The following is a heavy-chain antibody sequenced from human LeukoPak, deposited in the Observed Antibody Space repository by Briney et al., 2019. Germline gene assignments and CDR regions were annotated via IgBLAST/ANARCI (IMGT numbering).Heavy chain of an antibody. V-gene: IGHV4-59*01. Sequence: SETLSLTCTVSVGSISSYHWNWIRQPPGKGLEWIGNLYYSGSTNYNPSLKSRVTISVDTSKNQFSLKLSSVTAADTAVYFCARDTEMTTHYYYGMDVWGQGTTVTVSS. D-gene: IGHD4-11*01. CDR1: VGSISSYH. CDR2: LYYSGST. J-gene: IGHJ6*02. CDR3: ARDTEMTTHYYYGMDV.